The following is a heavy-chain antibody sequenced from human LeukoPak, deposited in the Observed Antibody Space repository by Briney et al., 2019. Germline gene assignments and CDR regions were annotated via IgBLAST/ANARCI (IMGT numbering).Heavy chain of an antibody. V-gene: IGHV4-59*01. J-gene: IGHJ5*02. D-gene: IGHD2/OR15-2a*01. CDR3: ARDLSSKGIDP. CDR2: IYYSGST. CDR1: GGSISSYY. Sequence: SEILSLTCTVSGGSISSYYWSWIRQPPGKGLEWIGYIYYSGSTNYNPSLKSRVTISVDTSKNQFSLKLSSVTAADTAVYYCARDLSSKGIDPWGQGTLVTVSS.